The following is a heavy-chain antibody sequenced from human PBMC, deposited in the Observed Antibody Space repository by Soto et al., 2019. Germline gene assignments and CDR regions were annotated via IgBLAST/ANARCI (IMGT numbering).Heavy chain of an antibody. J-gene: IGHJ6*02. CDR1: GYTFTSYG. CDR2: SSAYNGNT. D-gene: IGHD3-22*01. CDR3: ARDLVVTHPIHYYYGMDV. V-gene: IGHV1-18*01. Sequence: ASVKVSCKASGYTFTSYGISWVRQAPGQGLEWMGWSSAYNGNTNYAQKLQGRVTMTTDTSTSTAYMELRSLRSDDTAVYYCARDLVVTHPIHYYYGMDVWGQGTTVTVSS.